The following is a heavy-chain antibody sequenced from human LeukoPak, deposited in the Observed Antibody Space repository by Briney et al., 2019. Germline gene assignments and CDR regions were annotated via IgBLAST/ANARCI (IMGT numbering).Heavy chain of an antibody. CDR3: ASWSYYDSSGYTRAFDI. V-gene: IGHV3-30*03. Sequence: GRSLRLSCAASGFTFSSYGMHWVRQAPGKGLEWVAVISYDGSNKYYADSVMGRFTISRDNSKNTLYLQMNSLRAEDTAVYYCASWSYYDSSGYTRAFDIWGQGTMVTVSS. D-gene: IGHD3-22*01. CDR1: GFTFSSYG. J-gene: IGHJ3*02. CDR2: ISYDGSNK.